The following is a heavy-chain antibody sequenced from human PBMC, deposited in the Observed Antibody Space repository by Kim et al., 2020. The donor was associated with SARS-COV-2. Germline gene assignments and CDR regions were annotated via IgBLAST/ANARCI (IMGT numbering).Heavy chain of an antibody. CDR3: ARPYDSSGYGPSFYYYYGMDV. CDR1: GFTFSSYS. Sequence: GGSLRLSCAASGFTFSSYSMNWVRQAPGKGLEWVSSISSSSSYIYYADSVKGRFTISRDNAKNSLYLQMNSLRAEDTAVYYCARPYDSSGYGPSFYYYYGMDVWGQGTTVTVSS. V-gene: IGHV3-21*01. CDR2: ISSSSSYI. J-gene: IGHJ6*02. D-gene: IGHD3-22*01.